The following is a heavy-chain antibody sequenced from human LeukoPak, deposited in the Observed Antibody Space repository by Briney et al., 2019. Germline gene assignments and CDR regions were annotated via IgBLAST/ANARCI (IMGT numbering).Heavy chain of an antibody. J-gene: IGHJ4*02. CDR3: TCSSSSPTEY. Sequence: PGGSLRLSCAASGLTFSGSAMHWVRQASGKGLEWVGRIRSKANSYASAYAASVKCSFTIPRDDSKNTAYLQMNSLKTEDTAVYYCTCSSSSPTEYWGQGTLVTVSS. V-gene: IGHV3-73*01. CDR2: IRSKANSYAS. CDR1: GLTFSGSA. D-gene: IGHD2-2*01.